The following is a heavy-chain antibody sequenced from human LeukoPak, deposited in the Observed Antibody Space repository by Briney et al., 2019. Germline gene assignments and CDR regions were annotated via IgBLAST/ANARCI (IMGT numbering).Heavy chain of an antibody. D-gene: IGHD2-2*01. V-gene: IGHV1-18*01. CDR1: GYTFTSYG. Sequence: GASVKVSCKASGYTFTSYGIRWVRQAPGQGLEWLGWISAYNGNTNYAQKLQGRVTMTTDTSTSTAYMELRSLRSDDTAVYYCARDHLERYCSSTSCYGWFDPWGQGTLVTVSS. CDR3: ARDHLERYCSSTSCYGWFDP. J-gene: IGHJ5*02. CDR2: ISAYNGNT.